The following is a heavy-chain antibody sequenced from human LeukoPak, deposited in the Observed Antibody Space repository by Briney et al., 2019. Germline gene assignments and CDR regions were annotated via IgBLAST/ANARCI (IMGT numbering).Heavy chain of an antibody. CDR2: INPNSGGT. CDR1: GYTFTGYY. CDR3: ANSGSYN. D-gene: IGHD1-26*01. Sequence: ASVTVSCKASGYTFTGYYMHWVRQAPGQGLEWMGWINPNSGGTNYAQKFQGRVTMTRVTFISTDYMELSRLRSVNTAVYYCANSGSYNWGQGTLVTVSS. V-gene: IGHV1-2*02. J-gene: IGHJ4*02.